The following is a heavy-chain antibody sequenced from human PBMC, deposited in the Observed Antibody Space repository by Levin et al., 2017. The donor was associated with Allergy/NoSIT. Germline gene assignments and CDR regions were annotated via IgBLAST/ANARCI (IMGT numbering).Heavy chain of an antibody. CDR3: ARDSPLEGYDF. Sequence: ASVKVSCKASGYTFTGYYMHWVRQAPGQGLEWMGRINPNSGGTNYAQKFQGRVTMTRDTSISTAYMELSRLRSDDTAVHYCARDSPLEGYDFWGQGTLVSVSS. J-gene: IGHJ4*02. D-gene: IGHD3-3*01. V-gene: IGHV1-2*06. CDR2: INPNSGGT. CDR1: GYTFTGYY.